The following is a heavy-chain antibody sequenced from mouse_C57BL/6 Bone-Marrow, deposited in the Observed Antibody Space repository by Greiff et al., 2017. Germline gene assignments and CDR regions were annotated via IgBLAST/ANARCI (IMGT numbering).Heavy chain of an antibody. CDR3: AREELGREYFDY. CDR1: GFTFSDYG. CDR2: ISSGSSTI. D-gene: IGHD4-1*01. Sequence: EVQRVESGGGLVKPGGSLKLSCAASGFTFSDYGMHWVRQAPETGLEWVAYISSGSSTIYYADKVKGRFTISRDNAKNTLFLQLTSLRSEDTAMYYCAREELGREYFDYWGQGTTLTVSS. J-gene: IGHJ2*01. V-gene: IGHV5-17*01.